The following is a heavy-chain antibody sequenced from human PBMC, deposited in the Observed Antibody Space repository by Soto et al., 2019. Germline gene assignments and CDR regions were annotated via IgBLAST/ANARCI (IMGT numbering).Heavy chain of an antibody. CDR2: IWIDENIK. Sequence: PGGSLRLSCATSGFNFNIFRMHWVRQAPGKGLEWVAVIWIDENIKYYADSVRGRFTIPRDNAENSLYLQMNSLRAEDTAVYYCARDGYSAGFDIWGQGTMVTVSS. J-gene: IGHJ3*02. D-gene: IGHD5-18*01. CDR1: GFNFNIFR. CDR3: ARDGYSAGFDI. V-gene: IGHV3-33*01.